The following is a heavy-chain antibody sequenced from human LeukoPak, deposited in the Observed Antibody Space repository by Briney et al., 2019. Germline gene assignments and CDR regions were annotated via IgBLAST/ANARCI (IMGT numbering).Heavy chain of an antibody. CDR2: SYYTGST. CDR1: GGSISSGGYY. Sequence: SQTLSLTCTVSGGSISSGGYYWSWIRQHPGKGLEWIGYSYYTGSTYYNPSLKSRVAISVDTSKNQFSLKLNSVTAADTAVYYCARASLVVAAATRFDPWGQGTLVTVSP. D-gene: IGHD2-15*01. CDR3: ARASLVVAAATRFDP. J-gene: IGHJ5*02. V-gene: IGHV4-31*03.